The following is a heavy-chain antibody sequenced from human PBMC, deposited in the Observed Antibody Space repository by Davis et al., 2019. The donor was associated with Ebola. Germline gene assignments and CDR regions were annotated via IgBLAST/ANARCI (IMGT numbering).Heavy chain of an antibody. Sequence: GESLKISCAASGFTFSSYWMHWVRQAPGKGLEWVANIKQDGSEKYYVDSVKGRFTISRDNAKNSLYLQMNSLRAEDTAVYYCARDFIGGFDYWGQGTLVTVSS. V-gene: IGHV3-7*01. J-gene: IGHJ4*02. CDR2: IKQDGSEK. CDR3: ARDFIGGFDY. CDR1: GFTFSSYW.